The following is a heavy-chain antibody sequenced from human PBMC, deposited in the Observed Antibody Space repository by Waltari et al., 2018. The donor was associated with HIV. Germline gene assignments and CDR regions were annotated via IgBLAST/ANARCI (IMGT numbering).Heavy chain of an antibody. V-gene: IGHV4-61*02. J-gene: IGHJ6*02. CDR2: LSTSGST. CDR3: SRTSSGSDYYYEVDV. CDR1: GGSINSVSSY. Sequence: QVHLQESGPGLVKTSQTLSLTCTVSGGSINSVSSYWNWIRQPAGRGLEWIGRLSTSGSTNYNPSLKSRVTMTVDTSKNQFSLRLTSVTASDTAIYYCSRTSSGSDYYYEVDVWGQGTTVTVS. D-gene: IGHD3-3*01.